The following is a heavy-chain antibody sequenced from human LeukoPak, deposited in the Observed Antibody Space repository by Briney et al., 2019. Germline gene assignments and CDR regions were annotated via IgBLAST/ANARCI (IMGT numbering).Heavy chain of an antibody. V-gene: IGHV3-21*01. CDR1: GFTVSSYS. CDR3: ARSSSGYYSYYFDY. CDR2: ISSSSSYI. D-gene: IGHD3-22*01. Sequence: GGSRRLSCAASGFTVSSYSMNWVRQAPGKGLEWDSSISSSSSYIYYADSVKGRFTISRDNAKNSLYLQMNSLRAEDTAVYYCARSSSGYYSYYFDYWGQGALVTVSS. J-gene: IGHJ4*02.